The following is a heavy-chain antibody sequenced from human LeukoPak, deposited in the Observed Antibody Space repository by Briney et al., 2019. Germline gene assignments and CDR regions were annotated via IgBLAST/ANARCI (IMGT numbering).Heavy chain of an antibody. CDR1: EYTFTTYD. CDR3: ARVKGSSSWALLFEY. Sequence: SVKVSCKASEYTFTTYDINWVRQATGQGLEWMGWMNPNSGNTGYAQKFQGRDTMTRNTSINTAYMELSSLRSEDTAVYYCARVKGSSSWALLFEYWGQGTMVTVSS. V-gene: IGHV1-8*01. CDR2: MNPNSGNT. D-gene: IGHD6-13*01. J-gene: IGHJ4*02.